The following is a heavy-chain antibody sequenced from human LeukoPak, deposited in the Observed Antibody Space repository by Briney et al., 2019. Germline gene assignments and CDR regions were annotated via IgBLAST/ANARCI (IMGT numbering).Heavy chain of an antibody. CDR3: TTDGVGVEGATYDN. D-gene: IGHD1-26*01. CDR1: GFTFDDYT. CDR2: ITWDGGST. V-gene: IGHV3-43*01. J-gene: IGHJ4*02. Sequence: GGSLRLSCAASGFTFDDYTMHWVRQAPGKGLEWVSLITWDGGSTYFADSVKGRFTISRDNSKNSLYLQMNSLKTEDTAVYYCTTDGVGVEGATYDNWGQGTLVSVSS.